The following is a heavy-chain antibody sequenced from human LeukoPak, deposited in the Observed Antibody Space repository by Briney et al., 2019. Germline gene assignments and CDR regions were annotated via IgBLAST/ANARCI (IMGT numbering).Heavy chain of an antibody. V-gene: IGHV3-23*01. CDR2: ISGSGGST. Sequence: GGSLRLSCAASGFTFSSYAMSWVRQAPGKGLEWVSAISGSGGSTYYADSVKGRFTVSRDTAKNTLLLQMDSLRVEDTAVYYCAASFRISGTTFYYWGQGTMVTVSS. J-gene: IGHJ4*02. CDR3: AASFRISGTTFYY. D-gene: IGHD1-20*01. CDR1: GFTFSSYA.